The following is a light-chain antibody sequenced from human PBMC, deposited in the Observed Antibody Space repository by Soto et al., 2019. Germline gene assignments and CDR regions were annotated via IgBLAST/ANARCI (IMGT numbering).Light chain of an antibody. J-gene: IGLJ1*01. V-gene: IGLV2-14*01. Sequence: QSALTEPACVSVSPGQSITVSCTGTSSDVGGYNFVSWYQQHPGTAPKLMIYEVSNRPSGVSNRFSGSKSGNTASLTISGLQAEDEADYYCSSYTSSSIYVFGTGTKVTVL. CDR3: SSYTSSSIYV. CDR2: EVS. CDR1: SSDVGGYNF.